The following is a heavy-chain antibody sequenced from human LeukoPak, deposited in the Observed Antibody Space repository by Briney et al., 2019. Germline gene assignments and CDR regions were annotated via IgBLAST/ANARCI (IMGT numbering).Heavy chain of an antibody. CDR2: ISGSGGST. D-gene: IGHD6-13*01. CDR1: GFTFSNYA. Sequence: GGSLRLSCAASGFTFSNYAMTWVRQAPGKGLEWVSTISGSGGSTYYADSVKGRFTISRDKSKSTLYLQMNGLRVEDTAVYYCAKDRVTAAGYYFDYWGQGTLVTVSS. V-gene: IGHV3-23*01. J-gene: IGHJ4*02. CDR3: AKDRVTAAGYYFDY.